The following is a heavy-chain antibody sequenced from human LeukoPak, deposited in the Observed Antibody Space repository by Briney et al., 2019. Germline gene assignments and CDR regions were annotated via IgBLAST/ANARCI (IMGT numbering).Heavy chain of an antibody. CDR3: ARGGGYHCSSTSCYFGWFDP. Sequence: SETLSLTCTVSGGSISSYHWSWIRQPPGKGLEWIGYIYYSGSTNYNPSLKSRVTISVDTSKNQFSLKLSSVTAADTAVYYCARGGGYHCSSTSCYFGWFDPWGQGTLVTVSS. J-gene: IGHJ5*02. V-gene: IGHV4-59*01. CDR1: GGSISSYH. D-gene: IGHD2-2*01. CDR2: IYYSGST.